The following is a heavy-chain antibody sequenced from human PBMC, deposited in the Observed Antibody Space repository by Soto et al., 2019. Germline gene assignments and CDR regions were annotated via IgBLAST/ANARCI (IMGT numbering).Heavy chain of an antibody. CDR2: IIPILGIA. D-gene: IGHD5-18*01. Sequence: SVKVSCKASGGTCSSYTISWVRQAPGQGLEWMGRIIPILGIANYAQKFQGRVTITADKSTSTAYMELGSLRSEDTAVYYCTEINSGYTESYGMDVWGQANTVTVSS. J-gene: IGHJ6*02. V-gene: IGHV1-69*02. CDR1: GGTCSSYT. CDR3: TEINSGYTESYGMDV.